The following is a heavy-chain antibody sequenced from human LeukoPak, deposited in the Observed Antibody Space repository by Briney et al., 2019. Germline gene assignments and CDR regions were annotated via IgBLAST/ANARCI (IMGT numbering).Heavy chain of an antibody. CDR2: VYYDGNN. D-gene: IGHD5-24*01. CDR1: GGSMSTYY. J-gene: IGHJ3*02. V-gene: IGHV4-59*01. CDR3: ARVKDDNNYDRAFDT. Sequence: SETLSLTCTVSGGSMSTYYWSWIRQPPGRGLEWIGYVYYDGNNDYNPSLKSRVTTSIDTSKKQFSLKLTSVTAADTAVYYCARVKDDNNYDRAFDTWGQGTMVTVSS.